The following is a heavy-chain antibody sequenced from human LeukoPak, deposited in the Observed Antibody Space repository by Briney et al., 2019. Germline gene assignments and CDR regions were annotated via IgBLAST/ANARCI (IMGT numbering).Heavy chain of an antibody. CDR3: ARLVCGGGSCPAEFDY. J-gene: IGHJ4*02. D-gene: IGHD2-15*01. Sequence: PSETLSLTCIVSGGSISSGGHYWDWIRQPPGKGLEWIGSIYYSGSTYYNPSLNSRVTMFIDMSKNHFSLKMSSVTATDTAVYYCARLVCGGGSCPAEFDYWGQGTLVTVSS. V-gene: IGHV4-39*02. CDR2: IYYSGST. CDR1: GGSISSGGHY.